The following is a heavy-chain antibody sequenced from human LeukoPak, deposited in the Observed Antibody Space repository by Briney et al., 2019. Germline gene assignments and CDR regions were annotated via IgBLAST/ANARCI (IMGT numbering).Heavy chain of an antibody. V-gene: IGHV4-61*02. CDR2: IYTSGST. D-gene: IGHD3-3*01. Sequence: SETLSLTCTVSGGSISSGSDYWSWIRQPAGKGLEWIGRIYTSGSTNYNPSLKSRVTISLDRSKKKFSLKLTSVTAADTAGYFCARGAEYYAIWRGYAGYSDYWGQGISVTVSS. CDR1: GGSISSGSDY. J-gene: IGHJ4*02. CDR3: ARGAEYYAIWRGYAGYSDY.